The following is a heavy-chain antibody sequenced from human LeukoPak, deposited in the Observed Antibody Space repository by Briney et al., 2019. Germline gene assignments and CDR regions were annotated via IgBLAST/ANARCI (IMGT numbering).Heavy chain of an antibody. CDR1: GFTFSSYG. J-gene: IGHJ6*04. Sequence: GGSLRLSCAASGFTFSSYGMHWVRQAPGKGLEWMAVISYDGSNKYYADSVKGRFTISRDNSKNTLYLQMNSLRAEDTAVYYCAELGITMIGGVWGKGTTVTISS. D-gene: IGHD3-10*02. CDR2: ISYDGSNK. CDR3: AELGITMIGGV. V-gene: IGHV3-30*18.